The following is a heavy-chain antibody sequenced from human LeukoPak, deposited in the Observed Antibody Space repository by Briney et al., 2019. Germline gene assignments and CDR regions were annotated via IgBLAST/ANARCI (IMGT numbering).Heavy chain of an antibody. CDR1: GFTFSASA. J-gene: IGHJ4*02. V-gene: IGHV3-23*01. Sequence: GESLKISCAASGFTFSASAMTWVRQAPGKGLEWVSTITYNADSTYYADSLKGRFTITRDNSKNMLFLQMNSLRADDTAVYYCAKDASYNFGPLEYWGQGTLVTVSS. D-gene: IGHD1-1*01. CDR3: AKDASYNFGPLEY. CDR2: ITYNADST.